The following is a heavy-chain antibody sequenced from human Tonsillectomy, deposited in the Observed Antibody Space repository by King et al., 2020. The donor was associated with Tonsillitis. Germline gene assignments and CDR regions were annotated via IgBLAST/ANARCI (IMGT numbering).Heavy chain of an antibody. CDR2: VSFDGIDK. CDR3: AKDRGGNILTGYYSILDY. Sequence: VQLVESGGGVVQPGRSLRLSCAASGFTFSNCAMHWVRQAPGKGPEWVAVVSFDGIDKYYVDSVKGRFTISSDNSKKTVYLQRNSLRAEDTAVYYCAKDRGGNILTGYYSILDYWGQGALVTVSS. CDR1: GFTFSNCA. V-gene: IGHV3-30*18. D-gene: IGHD3-9*01. J-gene: IGHJ4*02.